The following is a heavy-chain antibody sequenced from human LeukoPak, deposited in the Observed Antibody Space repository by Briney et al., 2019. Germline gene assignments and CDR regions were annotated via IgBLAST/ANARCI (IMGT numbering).Heavy chain of an antibody. D-gene: IGHD3-16*01. CDR2: ISGSGGST. V-gene: IGHV3-23*01. CDR3: AKDRTVAPGRAYGGANRFDP. J-gene: IGHJ5*02. CDR1: GFTFSSHA. Sequence: GGSLRISCAASGFTFSSHAMSWVRQAPGKGLEWVSLISGSGGSTYYGDSVNGRFTISRDNSKNTVYLQMNSLTTEDTAVYYCAKDRTVAPGRAYGGANRFDPWGQGTLVTVSS.